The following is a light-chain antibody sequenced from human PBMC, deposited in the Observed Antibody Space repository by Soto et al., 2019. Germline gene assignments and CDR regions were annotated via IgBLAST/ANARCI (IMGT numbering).Light chain of an antibody. CDR2: GAS. V-gene: IGKV3-20*01. CDR3: QQYGVSPRT. CDR1: QSVSSSY. Sequence: EIVLTQSPDTLSLSPGERATLSCRASQSVSSSYLAWYQQRPGQAPRLLIYGASSRATGIPDRFSGSGSGTDFTLTITSLEPEDFAVYYCQQYGVSPRTFGQGTKVQI. J-gene: IGKJ1*01.